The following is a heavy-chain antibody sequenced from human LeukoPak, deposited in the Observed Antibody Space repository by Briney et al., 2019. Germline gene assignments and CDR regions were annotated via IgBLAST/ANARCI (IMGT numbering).Heavy chain of an antibody. D-gene: IGHD3-22*01. CDR1: GGSISSYY. Sequence: SETLSLTCTVSGGSISSYYWSWIRQPPRKGLEWIGYIYYSGSTNYNPSLKSRVTISVDTSKNQFSLKLSSVTAADTAVYYCARAPGYYDSSGYPYGMDVWGQGTTVTVSS. CDR3: ARAPGYYDSSGYPYGMDV. CDR2: IYYSGST. J-gene: IGHJ6*02. V-gene: IGHV4-59*01.